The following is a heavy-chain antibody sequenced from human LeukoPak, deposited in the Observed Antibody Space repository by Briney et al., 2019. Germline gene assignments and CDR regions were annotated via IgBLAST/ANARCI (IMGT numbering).Heavy chain of an antibody. CDR1: GGSISNYF. J-gene: IGHJ6*03. V-gene: IGHV4-59*01. Sequence: SETLSLTCTVSGGSISNYFWSWIRQAPGKGLEYIGFIYYSGSTNYNPSLKSRVTISVDTSKNQFSLKLSSVTAADTAVYYCARGMTTVDYGGYYYYYMDVWGKGTTVTVSS. CDR3: ARGMTTVDYGGYYYYYMDV. CDR2: IYYSGST. D-gene: IGHD4-23*01.